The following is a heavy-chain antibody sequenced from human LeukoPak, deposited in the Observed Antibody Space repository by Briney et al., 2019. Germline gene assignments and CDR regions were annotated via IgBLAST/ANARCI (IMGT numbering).Heavy chain of an antibody. D-gene: IGHD4-17*01. CDR3: ARVDYGDYENFDY. CDR1: GFSFSDYY. CDR2: ISSSGSSI. V-gene: IGHV3-11*04. Sequence: GGSLRLSCAASGFSFSDYYMSWIRQAPGKGLEWVSYISSSGSSIYYADFVKGRFTISRDNAKNSLYLQMNSLRAEDTAVYYCARVDYGDYENFDYWGQGTLVTVSS. J-gene: IGHJ4*02.